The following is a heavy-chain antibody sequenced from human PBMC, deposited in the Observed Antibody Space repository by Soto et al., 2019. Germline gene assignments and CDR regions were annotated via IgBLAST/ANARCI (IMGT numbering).Heavy chain of an antibody. J-gene: IGHJ5*02. D-gene: IGHD6-13*01. V-gene: IGHV4-4*02. Sequence: KSSETLSLTCAVSGGSISSSNWWSWVRQPPGKGLEWIGEIYHSGSTNYNPSLKSRVTISVDKSKNQFSLKLSSVTAADTAVYYCARGTAAAGTEWFDPWGQGTLVTVSS. CDR3: ARGTAAAGTEWFDP. CDR2: IYHSGST. CDR1: GGSISSSNW.